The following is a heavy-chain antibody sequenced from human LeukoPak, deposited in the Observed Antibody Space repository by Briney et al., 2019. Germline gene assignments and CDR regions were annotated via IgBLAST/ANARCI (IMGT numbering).Heavy chain of an antibody. CDR2: INSDGGST. Sequence: PGGSLRLSCAASGLTYSSYAMSWVRQPPGKGLVWVSRINSDGGSTTYADSVKGRFAISRDNARNTLYLQMNSLRAEDTAVYYCARSPYGGYGDNWGQGTLVTVSS. J-gene: IGHJ4*02. V-gene: IGHV3-74*01. CDR3: ARSPYGGYGDN. D-gene: IGHD4-17*01. CDR1: GLTYSSYA.